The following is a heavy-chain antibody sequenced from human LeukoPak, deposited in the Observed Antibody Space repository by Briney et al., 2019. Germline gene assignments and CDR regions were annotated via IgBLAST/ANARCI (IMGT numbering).Heavy chain of an antibody. D-gene: IGHD3-22*01. CDR3: FTGRHYYYDS. Sequence: PGTSLRLSCAASGLTFSTYPVHWVRQAPDEGLEWVAVITHDGGSQYYAASVKGRFTISRDNSKNTVFLHINSLRPEDTAVYYCFTGRHYYYDSWSQGTLVTASS. CDR1: GLTFSTYP. J-gene: IGHJ5*01. V-gene: IGHV3-30*01. CDR2: ITHDGGSQ.